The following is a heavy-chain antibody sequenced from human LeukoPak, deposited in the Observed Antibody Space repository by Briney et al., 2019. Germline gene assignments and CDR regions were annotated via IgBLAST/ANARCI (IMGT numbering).Heavy chain of an antibody. Sequence: SVKVSCKASGGTFSSYAISWVRQAPGQGLEWMGRIIPILGIANYAQKFQGRVTITADKSTSTAYMELSSLRSEDTAVYYCATLTSSSWMDGMDVWGQGTTVTVSS. J-gene: IGHJ6*02. CDR3: ATLTSSSWMDGMDV. V-gene: IGHV1-69*04. CDR1: GGTFSSYA. CDR2: IIPILGIA. D-gene: IGHD6-13*01.